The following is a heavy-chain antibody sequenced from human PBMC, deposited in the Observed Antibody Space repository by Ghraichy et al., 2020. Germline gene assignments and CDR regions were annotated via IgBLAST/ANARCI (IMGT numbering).Heavy chain of an antibody. CDR2: ISSSSSYI. CDR3: ARDGRLGLRGGRDY. D-gene: IGHD5-12*01. V-gene: IGHV3-21*01. CDR1: GFTFSSYS. Sequence: GGSLRLSCAASGFTFSSYSMNWVRQAPGKGLEWVSSISSSSSYIYYADSVKGRFTISRDNAKNSLYLQMNSLRAEDTAVYYCARDGRLGLRGGRDYWGQGTLVTVSS. J-gene: IGHJ4*02.